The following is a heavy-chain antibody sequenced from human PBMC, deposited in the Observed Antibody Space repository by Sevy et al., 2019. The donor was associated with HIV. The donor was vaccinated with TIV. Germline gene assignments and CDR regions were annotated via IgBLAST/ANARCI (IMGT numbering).Heavy chain of an antibody. J-gene: IGHJ6*03. CDR3: ARGRAQFRESLYYMDV. Sequence: GGSLRLSCAASGFTFSSYSMNWVRRAPEKGLEWVSYFRSSSSTIYYADSVKGRFTISRDNAKNALYLQMNSLRDEDTAVYYCARGRAQFRESLYYMDVWGKGTTVTVSS. CDR2: FRSSSSTI. V-gene: IGHV3-48*02. CDR1: GFTFSSYS. D-gene: IGHD3-10*01.